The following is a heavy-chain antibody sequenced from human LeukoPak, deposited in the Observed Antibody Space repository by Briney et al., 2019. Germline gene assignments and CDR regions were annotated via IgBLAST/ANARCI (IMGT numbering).Heavy chain of an antibody. CDR3: AREGQTKRYCSSTSCRGNAFDI. J-gene: IGHJ3*02. CDR1: GFTFSSYS. D-gene: IGHD2-2*01. V-gene: IGHV3-21*01. CDR2: ISSSSSYI. Sequence: PGGSLRLSCAASGFTFSSYSMNWVRQAPGKGLEWVSSISSSSSYIYYADSVKGRFTISRDNAKNSLYLQMSSLRAEDTAVYYCAREGQTKRYCSSTSCRGNAFDIWGQGTMVTVSS.